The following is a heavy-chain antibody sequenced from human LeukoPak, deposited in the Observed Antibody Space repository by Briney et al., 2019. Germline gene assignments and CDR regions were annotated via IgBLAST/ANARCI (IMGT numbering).Heavy chain of an antibody. CDR2: ISYDGSNK. V-gene: IGHV3-30*19. CDR1: GFSFSSYG. Sequence: GGSLRLSCVASGFSFSSYGMHWVRQAPGKGLEWVAVISYDGSNKYYADSVKGRFTISRDNSKNTLYLQMNSLRAEDTAVYYCARDRDDYFDYWGQGTLVTVSS. CDR3: ARDRDDYFDY. J-gene: IGHJ4*02.